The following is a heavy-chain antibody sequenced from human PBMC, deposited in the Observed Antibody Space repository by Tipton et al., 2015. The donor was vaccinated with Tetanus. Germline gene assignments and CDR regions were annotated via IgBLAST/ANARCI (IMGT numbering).Heavy chain of an antibody. CDR2: IYYSGST. V-gene: IGHV4-30-4*01. Sequence: TVSLTCTVSGGSISSGDYYWSWIRQPPGKGLEWIGYIYYSGSTYYNPSLKSRVTISVDTSKNQFSLKLSSVTAADTAVYYCARVSPNNIHWDRDSFDYWGQGTLVTVSS. J-gene: IGHJ4*02. CDR1: GGSISSGDYY. D-gene: IGHD1-26*01. CDR3: ARVSPNNIHWDRDSFDY.